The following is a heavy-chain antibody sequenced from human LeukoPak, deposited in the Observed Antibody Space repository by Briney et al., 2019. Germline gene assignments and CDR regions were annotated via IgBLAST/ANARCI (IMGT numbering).Heavy chain of an antibody. J-gene: IGHJ4*02. CDR3: AKTRVRILGYCSGGSCYGNYFDY. V-gene: IGHV3-23*01. CDR1: GFTFSSYA. CDR2: ISGSGGST. D-gene: IGHD2-15*01. Sequence: GGSLRLSCAASGFTFSSYAMSWVRQAPGKGLEWVSAISGSGGSTYYADSVKGRFTISRDNSKNTLYLQMNSLRAEDTAVYYCAKTRVRILGYCSGGSCYGNYFDYWGQGTLVTVPS.